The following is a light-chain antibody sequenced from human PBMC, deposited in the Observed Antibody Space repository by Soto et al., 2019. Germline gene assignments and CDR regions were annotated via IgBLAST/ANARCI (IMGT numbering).Light chain of an antibody. J-gene: IGKJ1*01. CDR3: QQYTSYSPT. Sequence: DIQLTQAPSTLSASVGDRVTITCRASQSISVWLAWYQQKAGKAPNLLIYKASRLESGLPSRFSGSGSETEFTLTISGLQPGDSATYYCQQYTSYSPTFGQGTKV. V-gene: IGKV1-5*03. CDR2: KAS. CDR1: QSISVW.